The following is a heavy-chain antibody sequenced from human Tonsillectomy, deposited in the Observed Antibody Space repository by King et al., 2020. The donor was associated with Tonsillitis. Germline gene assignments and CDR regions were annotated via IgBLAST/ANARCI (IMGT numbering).Heavy chain of an antibody. CDR1: GFTFNTYA. CDR3: ATLGVPDYFDY. J-gene: IGHJ4*02. D-gene: IGHD3-16*01. CDR2: ITYDGSNQ. Sequence: VQLVESGGGVVQPGRSLRLSCAASGFTFNTYAMHWVRQAPGKGLEWVAAITYDGSNQYYVDSVKGRFAISRDNSKNTVYLQMHSLRTQDTAVYYCATLGVPDYFDYWGQGTLVTVSS. V-gene: IGHV3-30*09.